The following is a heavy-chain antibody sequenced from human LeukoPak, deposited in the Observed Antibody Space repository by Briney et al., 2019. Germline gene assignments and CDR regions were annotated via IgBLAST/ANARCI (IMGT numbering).Heavy chain of an antibody. CDR2: IKNDGTVK. J-gene: IGHJ4*02. D-gene: IGHD5-18*01. V-gene: IGHV3-7*01. Sequence: GGSLRLSCAASGFTFSDYYMSWIRQAPGKGLQWVANIKNDGTVKNYVDSVKGRFTISRDNAKNSLYLQMNSLRDEDTGVYNCAKDSYSKGDYWGQGVLVTVSS. CDR1: GFTFSDYY. CDR3: AKDSYSKGDY.